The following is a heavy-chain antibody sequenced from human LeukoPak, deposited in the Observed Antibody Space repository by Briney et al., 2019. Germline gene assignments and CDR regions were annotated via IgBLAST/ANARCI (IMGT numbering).Heavy chain of an antibody. J-gene: IGHJ4*02. D-gene: IGHD3-9*01. Sequence: PGGSLRLSCAASGFTFSRYNLNWVRQAPGKGLEWVSYISGSSNTIYYADSVKGRFTISRDNAKNSLYLQMNSLRAEDTAVYYCARRHLDSAEWTIDYWGQGTLVTVSS. CDR2: ISGSSNTI. CDR1: GFTFSRYN. CDR3: ARRHLDSAEWTIDY. V-gene: IGHV3-48*01.